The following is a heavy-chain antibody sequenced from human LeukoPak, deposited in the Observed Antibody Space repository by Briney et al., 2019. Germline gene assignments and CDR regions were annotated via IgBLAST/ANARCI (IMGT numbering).Heavy chain of an antibody. CDR1: GFTFSSYA. Sequence: GGSLRLSCAASGFTFSSYAMHWVRQAPGKGLEWVAVISYDGSNKYYADSVKGRFTISRDNSKNTLYLQMNSLRAEDTAVYYCARGAAPDYWGQGTLVTVSS. CDR2: ISYDGSNK. CDR3: ARGAAPDY. J-gene: IGHJ4*02. D-gene: IGHD6-13*01. V-gene: IGHV3-30*04.